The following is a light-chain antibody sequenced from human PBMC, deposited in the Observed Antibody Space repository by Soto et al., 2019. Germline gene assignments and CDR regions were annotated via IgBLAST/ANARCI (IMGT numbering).Light chain of an antibody. V-gene: IGLV1-47*01. Sequence: QSVLTQPPSASGTPRQRVTISCSGSSSNIGTNYVYWYQQVPGTAPKLLIYRSDQRPSGVPDRFSGSKSGTSASLAISGLRSEDEADYYCSAWDDSLRAVVFGGGTKVTVL. CDR1: SSNIGTNY. CDR3: SAWDDSLRAVV. J-gene: IGLJ2*01. CDR2: RSD.